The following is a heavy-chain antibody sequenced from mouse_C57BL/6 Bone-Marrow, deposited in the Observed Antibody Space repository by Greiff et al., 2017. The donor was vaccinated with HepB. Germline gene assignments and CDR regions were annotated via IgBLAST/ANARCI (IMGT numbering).Heavy chain of an antibody. J-gene: IGHJ2*01. CDR3: ARPPSTTVVATRYYFDY. D-gene: IGHD1-1*01. Sequence: QVQLQQSGPELVKPGASVKISCKASGYAFSSSWMNWVKQRPGKGLEWIGRIYPGDGDTNYNGKFKGKATLTADKSSSTAYMQLSSLTSEDSAVYFGARPPSTTVVATRYYFDYWGQGTTLTVSS. CDR2: IYPGDGDT. V-gene: IGHV1-82*01. CDR1: GYAFSSSW.